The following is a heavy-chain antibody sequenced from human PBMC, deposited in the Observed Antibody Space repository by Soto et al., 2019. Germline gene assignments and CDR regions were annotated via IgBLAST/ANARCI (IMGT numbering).Heavy chain of an antibody. D-gene: IGHD3-3*01. V-gene: IGHV4-31*03. J-gene: IGHJ6*02. CDR1: GGSISSGGYY. CDR3: ARDWLEWLPQGGYYYYYYGMDV. Sequence: PSETLSLTCTVSGGSISSGGYYWSWIRQHPGKGLEWIGYIYYSGSTYYNPSLKSRVTISVDTSKNQFSLKLSSVTAADTAVYYCARDWLEWLPQGGYYYYYYGMDVWGQGTTVTVSS. CDR2: IYYSGST.